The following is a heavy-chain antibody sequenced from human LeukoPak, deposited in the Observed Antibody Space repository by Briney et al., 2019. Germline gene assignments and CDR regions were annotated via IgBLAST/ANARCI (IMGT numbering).Heavy chain of an antibody. J-gene: IGHJ4*02. D-gene: IGHD2-15*01. Sequence: GGSLRLSCAASGFTFSSYAMSWVRQAPGKGLEWVSAISGSGGSTYYAYADSVKGRFTISRDNSKNTLYLQMNSLRAEDTAVYYCATNRAATGDYWGQGTLVTVSS. CDR3: ATNRAATGDY. V-gene: IGHV3-23*01. CDR2: ISGSGGST. CDR1: GFTFSSYA.